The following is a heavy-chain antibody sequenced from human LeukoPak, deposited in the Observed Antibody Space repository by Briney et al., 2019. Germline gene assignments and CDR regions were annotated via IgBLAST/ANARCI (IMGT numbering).Heavy chain of an antibody. Sequence: GGSLRLCCVASGFTFSSNWMHWVRHGPGKGLVWVSRINSDGSETRHADSVKGRFTISRDNNNNKLYLQMNSLRAEDTAVYYCARPGEGLLAYSFDIWGQGTMVTVPS. J-gene: IGHJ3*02. CDR1: GFTFSSNW. CDR3: ARPGEGLLAYSFDI. D-gene: IGHD1-26*01. CDR2: INSDGSET. V-gene: IGHV3-74*01.